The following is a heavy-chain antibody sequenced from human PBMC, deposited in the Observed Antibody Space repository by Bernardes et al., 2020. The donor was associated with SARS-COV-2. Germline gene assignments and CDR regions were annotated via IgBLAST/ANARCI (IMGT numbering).Heavy chain of an antibody. V-gene: IGHV4-31*01. D-gene: IGHD3-22*01. CDR2: IYYSGST. CDR1: GGSISSGGYY. Sequence: SETLSLTCTVSGGSISSGGYYWSWIRQHPGKGLEWIGYIYYSGSTYYNPSLKSPVTISVDTSKNQFSLTLSSVTAADTAVYYCARAPMIVVVISSFDIWGQGTMVTVSS. CDR3: ARAPMIVVVISSFDI. J-gene: IGHJ3*02.